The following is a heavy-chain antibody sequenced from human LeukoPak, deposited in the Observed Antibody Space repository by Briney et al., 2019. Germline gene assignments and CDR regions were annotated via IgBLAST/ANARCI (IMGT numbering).Heavy chain of an antibody. CDR2: ISSSGSYI. CDR3: ARGAIYDSSGYRWFDP. D-gene: IGHD3-22*01. J-gene: IGHJ5*02. CDR1: GFTFSIYT. V-gene: IGHV3-21*01. Sequence: PGGSLRLPCAASGFTFSIYTMNWVRQAPGKGLEWVSSISSSGSYISDADSVKGRFTISRDNAKNSLYLQMNSLRAEDTAVYYCARGAIYDSSGYRWFDPWGQGTLVTVSS.